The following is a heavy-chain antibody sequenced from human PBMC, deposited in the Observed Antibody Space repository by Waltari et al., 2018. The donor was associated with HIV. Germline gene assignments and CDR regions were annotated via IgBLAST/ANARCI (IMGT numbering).Heavy chain of an antibody. CDR3: ARRQVWLPRNWFDP. Sequence: QVQLQESGPGLVKPSETLSLTCGVSGYSIGSGYYWGWIRQPPGKGLEWIAYMFHSGNTYFNPSLRSRVTISLDTAKNKFSLRLSSVTAADTAVYYCARRQVWLPRNWFDPWGQGTLVSVSS. CDR2: MFHSGNT. CDR1: GYSIGSGYY. V-gene: IGHV4-38-2*01. D-gene: IGHD5-18*01. J-gene: IGHJ5*02.